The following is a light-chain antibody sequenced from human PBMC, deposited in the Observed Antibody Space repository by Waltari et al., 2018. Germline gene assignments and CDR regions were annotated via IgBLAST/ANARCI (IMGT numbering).Light chain of an antibody. Sequence: DIQMTQSPSTLSASVGARVTITCRASQSIGSSLAWYQQKPGKAPKVVIYEASSLESGVPSRFSGSGSGTEFTLIISSQQPDDFATYYCQQCNSYLLTFGGGTKVEIK. CDR1: QSIGSS. J-gene: IGKJ4*01. CDR3: QQCNSYLLT. CDR2: EAS. V-gene: IGKV1-5*03.